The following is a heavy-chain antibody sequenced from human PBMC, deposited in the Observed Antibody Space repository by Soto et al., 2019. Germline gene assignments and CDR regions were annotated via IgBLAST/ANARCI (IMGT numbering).Heavy chain of an antibody. D-gene: IGHD2-2*01. Sequence: ASVKVSCKASGYTLTSYDINWVRQATGQGLEWMGWMNPNSGNTGYAQKFQGRVTMTRNTSISTAYMELSSLRSEDTAVYYCARGYCSSTSCYSRYYYYMDVWGKGTTVTVSS. J-gene: IGHJ6*03. CDR3: ARGYCSSTSCYSRYYYYMDV. CDR1: GYTLTSYD. V-gene: IGHV1-8*01. CDR2: MNPNSGNT.